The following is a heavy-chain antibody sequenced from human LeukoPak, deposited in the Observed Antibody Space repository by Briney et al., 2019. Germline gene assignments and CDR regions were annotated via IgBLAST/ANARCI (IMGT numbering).Heavy chain of an antibody. Sequence: AESLKISCKASGYSFTSCCISWGRQMAGKEREWRGWINPSDSSTNYGPSFQGHVTISADKSISTAYLQWSSLKASDTAMYYCASIAAAPTDSDAFDIWGQGTMVTVA. D-gene: IGHD6-13*01. CDR1: GYSFTSCC. J-gene: IGHJ3*02. CDR2: INPSDSST. CDR3: ASIAAAPTDSDAFDI. V-gene: IGHV5-10-1*01.